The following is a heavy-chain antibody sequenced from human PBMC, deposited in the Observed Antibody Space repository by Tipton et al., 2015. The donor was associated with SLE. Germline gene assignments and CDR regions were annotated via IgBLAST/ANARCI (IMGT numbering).Heavy chain of an antibody. CDR2: ITHYGST. Sequence: TLSLTCAVYGGSFSGYYWSWIRQPPGKGLEWIGEITHYGSTNYNPSLKSRVTISVDTSKNLFSLKLSSVTAADTAVYYCARDLTTVTNPAFDIWGQGTMVTVSS. D-gene: IGHD4-17*01. CDR3: ARDLTTVTNPAFDI. CDR1: GGSFSGYY. V-gene: IGHV4-34*01. J-gene: IGHJ3*02.